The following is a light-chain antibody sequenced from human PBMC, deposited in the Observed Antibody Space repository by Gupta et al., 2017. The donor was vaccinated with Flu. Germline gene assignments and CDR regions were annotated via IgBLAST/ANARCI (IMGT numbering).Light chain of an antibody. J-gene: IGLJ2*01. V-gene: IGLV2-14*01. CDR1: SWTVGVSNC. CDR2: EVR. CDR3: CSYTNTNTLVV. Sequence: AGTETSWTVGVSNCVHWYHQHSVKAPKLMIFEVRNRLAVVSYRFSGSKSGNTASVTSAGLHAEDEADYYCCSYTNTNTLVVFGGGTKLTVL.